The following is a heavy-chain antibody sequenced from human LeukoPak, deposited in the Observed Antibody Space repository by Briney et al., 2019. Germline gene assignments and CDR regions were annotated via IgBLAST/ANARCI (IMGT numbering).Heavy chain of an antibody. D-gene: IGHD3-22*01. CDR1: GFTFSNYG. Sequence: GGSLRLSCAASGFTFSNYGMYWVRQAPGKGLEWVTFIPCDGSNKYYADSVKGRFTISRDNSKNTLYLQMNSLRAEDTAVYYCAKDHRVYDNSAFLDSWGQGTLVTVSS. J-gene: IGHJ4*02. CDR2: IPCDGSNK. CDR3: AKDHRVYDNSAFLDS. V-gene: IGHV3-30*02.